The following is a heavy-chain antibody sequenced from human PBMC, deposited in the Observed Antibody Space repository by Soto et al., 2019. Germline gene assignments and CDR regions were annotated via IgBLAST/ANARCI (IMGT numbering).Heavy chain of an antibody. Sequence: GGSLRLSCAASGFTFSSYAMHWVRQAPGKGLEWVAVISYDGSNKYYADSVKGRFTISRDNSKNTLYLQMNSLRAEDTAVYYCARDQFYYYDSLIQPPGYGMDVWGQGTTVTVSS. CDR3: ARDQFYYYDSLIQPPGYGMDV. D-gene: IGHD3-22*01. CDR1: GFTFSSYA. CDR2: ISYDGSNK. J-gene: IGHJ6*02. V-gene: IGHV3-30-3*01.